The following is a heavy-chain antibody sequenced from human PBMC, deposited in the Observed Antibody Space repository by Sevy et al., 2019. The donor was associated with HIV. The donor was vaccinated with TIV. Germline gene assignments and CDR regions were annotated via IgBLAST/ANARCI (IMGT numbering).Heavy chain of an antibody. CDR2: IKQDGSEK. D-gene: IGHD3-16*01. Sequence: GGSLRLSCAASGFTFSSYWMNWIRQAPGKGLEWVANIKQDGSEKYYVDSVKGRFTISRDNANNSLYLEMNTLRAEDTAVYYCATSGGETWGQGTLVTVS. V-gene: IGHV3-7*01. CDR3: ATSGGET. CDR1: GFTFSSYW. J-gene: IGHJ5*02.